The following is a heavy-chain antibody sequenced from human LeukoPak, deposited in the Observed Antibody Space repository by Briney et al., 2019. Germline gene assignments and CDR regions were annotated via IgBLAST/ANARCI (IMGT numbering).Heavy chain of an antibody. CDR3: ARLGFGELLGFDY. CDR2: IYYSGST. CDR1: GGSISSYY. Sequence: SETLSLTCAVSGGSISSYYWSWIRQPPGKGLEWIGYIYYSGSTNYNPSLKSRVTISVDTSKNQFSLKLSSVTAADTAVYYCARLGFGELLGFDYWGQGTLVTVSS. D-gene: IGHD3-10*01. J-gene: IGHJ4*02. V-gene: IGHV4-59*08.